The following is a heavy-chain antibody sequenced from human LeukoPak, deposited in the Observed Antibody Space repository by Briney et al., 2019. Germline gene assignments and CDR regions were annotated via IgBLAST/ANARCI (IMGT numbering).Heavy chain of an antibody. CDR1: GFTVSSEF. J-gene: IGHJ4*02. V-gene: IGHV3-66*01. Sequence: GGSLRLSCAVSGFTVSSEFTSWVRQAPGKGLEWVSKIDGGGTTNYADSVKGRFTVSRDNSKNTVYLQMNSLRVEDTAMYSCANRYSWGQGTLVTVSS. CDR3: ANRYS. CDR2: IDGGGTT.